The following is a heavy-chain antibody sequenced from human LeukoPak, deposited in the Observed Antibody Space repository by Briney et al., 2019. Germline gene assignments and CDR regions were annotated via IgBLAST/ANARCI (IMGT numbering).Heavy chain of an antibody. CDR1: GYTFTSYG. CDR3: ALTSGYCSSTSCYRVWFDP. D-gene: IGHD2-2*01. V-gene: IGHV1-18*01. J-gene: IGHJ5*02. Sequence: GASVKVSCKASGYTFTSYGISWVRRAPGQGLEWMGWISAYNGNTNYAQKLQGRVTMTTDTSTSTAYMELRRLRSDDTAVYYCALTSGYCSSTSCYRVWFDPWGQGTLVTVSS. CDR2: ISAYNGNT.